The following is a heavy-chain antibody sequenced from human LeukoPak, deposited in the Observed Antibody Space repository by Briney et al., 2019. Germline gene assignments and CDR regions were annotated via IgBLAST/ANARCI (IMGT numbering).Heavy chain of an antibody. Sequence: GASVKVSCKASGYTFTSYYMHWVRQAPGQGLEWMGWINPNSGGTNYAQKFQGRVTMTRDTSISTAYMELSRLRSDDTAVYYCASLVVVPAATENDYWGQGTLVTVSS. CDR3: ASLVVVPAATENDY. J-gene: IGHJ4*02. D-gene: IGHD2-2*01. CDR1: GYTFTSYY. V-gene: IGHV1-2*02. CDR2: INPNSGGT.